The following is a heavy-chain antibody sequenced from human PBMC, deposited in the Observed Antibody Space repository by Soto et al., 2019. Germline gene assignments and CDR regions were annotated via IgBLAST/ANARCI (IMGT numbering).Heavy chain of an antibody. D-gene: IGHD4-4*01. CDR3: AKLQPPGWIDA. CDR1: GDSVTRANAY. V-gene: IGHV4-61*01. CDR2: LYNSGST. J-gene: IGHJ5*01. Sequence: QVRLQESGPGLVKPSETLSLTCSVSGDSVTRANAYWIWLRQAPGKGLEWIGYLYNSGSTNYKPSLRSRVSWSLDTSKNQFSVNLPSVTTADSAIYYCAKLQPPGWIDAWGHGTLVAVS.